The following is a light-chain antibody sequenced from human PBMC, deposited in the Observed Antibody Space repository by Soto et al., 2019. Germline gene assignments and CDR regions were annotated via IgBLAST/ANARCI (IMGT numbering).Light chain of an antibody. CDR1: QTISSW. J-gene: IGKJ1*01. V-gene: IGKV1-5*01. Sequence: DIQMTQSPSTLSGSVGDRVTITCWASQTISSWLAWYQQKPGKAPKLLIYAASSLQSGVPARFSGSASGTDFTLTISSLQPEDFATYYCLQDYSYPWTFGQGTKVDIK. CDR2: AAS. CDR3: LQDYSYPWT.